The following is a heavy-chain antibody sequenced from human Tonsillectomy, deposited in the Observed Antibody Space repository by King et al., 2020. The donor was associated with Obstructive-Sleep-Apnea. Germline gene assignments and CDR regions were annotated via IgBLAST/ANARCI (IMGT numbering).Heavy chain of an antibody. D-gene: IGHD6-13*01. V-gene: IGHV3-11*01. J-gene: IGHJ6*02. CDR1: GFTFSDYY. CDR2: ISSSGSTI. CDR3: ARDLAPSSSLYYYYAMDV. Sequence: VQLVESGGGLVKPGGSLRLSCAASGFTFSDYYMSWIRQAPGKGLEWVSYISSSGSTINYADSVKGRFTISRDNAKKSLYLQMNSLRAVDTAVYYCARDLAPSSSLYYYYAMDVWGQGTTVIVSS.